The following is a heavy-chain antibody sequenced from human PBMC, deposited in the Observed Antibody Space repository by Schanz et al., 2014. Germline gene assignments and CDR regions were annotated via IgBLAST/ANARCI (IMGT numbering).Heavy chain of an antibody. CDR3: ARARFDDGEVDY. Sequence: QAQLMESGGGVVQPGTSLILSCSVSGFSLNTYGIHWFRQPAGKGLEWVAVIWNNGVTKYYADSVRGRFTISRDRFQNTQYLRMSRLRAEDTAVYYCARARFDDGEVDYWGQGTLVTVSS. CDR1: GFSLNTYG. CDR2: IWNNGVTK. D-gene: IGHD4-17*01. V-gene: IGHV3-33*01. J-gene: IGHJ4*02.